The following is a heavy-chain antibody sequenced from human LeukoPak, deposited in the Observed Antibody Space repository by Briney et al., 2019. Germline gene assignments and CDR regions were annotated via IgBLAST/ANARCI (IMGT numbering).Heavy chain of an antibody. D-gene: IGHD2-21*02. CDR3: AHSNERCGGDCLGYYYMDV. J-gene: IGHJ6*03. Sequence: SGPTLVKPTQTLTLTCTFSGFSLSTSGVGVGWIRQPPGKALEWLALIYWDDDKRYSPSLKSRLTITKDTSKNQVVLTMTNMDPVDTATYYCAHSNERCGGDCLGYYYMDVWGKGTTVTVSS. CDR2: IYWDDDK. V-gene: IGHV2-5*02. CDR1: GFSLSTSGVG.